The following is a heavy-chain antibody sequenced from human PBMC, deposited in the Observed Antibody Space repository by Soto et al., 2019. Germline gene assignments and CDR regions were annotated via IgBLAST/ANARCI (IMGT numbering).Heavy chain of an antibody. D-gene: IGHD6-19*01. J-gene: IGHJ4*02. CDR3: AKDSSLEIAVAGLLDY. Sequence: PGGSLRLSCAASGFTFSSYGMHWVRQAPGKGLEWVAVISYDGSNKYYADSVKGRLTISRDNSKNTLYLQMNSLRAEDTAVYYCAKDSSLEIAVAGLLDYWGQGTLVTVSS. CDR2: ISYDGSNK. V-gene: IGHV3-30*18. CDR1: GFTFSSYG.